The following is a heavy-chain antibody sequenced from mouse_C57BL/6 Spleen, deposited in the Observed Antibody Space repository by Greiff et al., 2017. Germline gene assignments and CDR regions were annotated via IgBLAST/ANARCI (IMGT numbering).Heavy chain of an antibody. Sequence: VQLQQSGAELMKPGASVKLSCKASGYTFTGYWIEWVKQRPGHGLEWIGAILPGSGSTNSNEKFKGKATFTADTSSNTAYMQLSSLTTEDSAIYYCAREVTTAFDYWGQGTTLTVSS. D-gene: IGHD1-2*01. V-gene: IGHV1-9*01. CDR2: ILPGSGST. CDR3: AREVTTAFDY. J-gene: IGHJ2*01. CDR1: GYTFTGYW.